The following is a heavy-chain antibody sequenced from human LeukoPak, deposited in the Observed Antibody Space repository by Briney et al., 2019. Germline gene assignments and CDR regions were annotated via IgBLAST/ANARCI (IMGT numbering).Heavy chain of an antibody. CDR3: AHGSAQYYEY. V-gene: IGHV3-15*07. CDR1: GLTLSNVW. J-gene: IGHJ1*01. Sequence: RSGGSLRLSCAVSGLTLSNVWMNWARQAPGKGLEWVGRIRSQTAGGTTDFAAPVKGRFSISRDDSKNSLYLQMNSLTSEDTAVYYCAHGSAQYYEYWGQGTLVTVSS. CDR2: IRSQTAGGTT. D-gene: IGHD2-15*01.